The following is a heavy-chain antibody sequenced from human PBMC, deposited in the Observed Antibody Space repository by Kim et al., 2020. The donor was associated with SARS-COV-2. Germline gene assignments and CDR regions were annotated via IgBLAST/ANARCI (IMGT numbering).Heavy chain of an antibody. J-gene: IGHJ3*02. CDR3: ARSYGDYGAFDI. V-gene: IGHV3-21*01. CDR1: GFTFSNYR. CDR2: ISSSSIYI. Sequence: GGSLRLSCAASGFTFSNYRMNWVRQAPGKGLEWVSSISSSSIYIYYADSEKGRFTISRDNAKNSLYLQMSSLRAEDTAVYYCARSYGDYGAFDIWGQGTMVTVSS. D-gene: IGHD4-17*01.